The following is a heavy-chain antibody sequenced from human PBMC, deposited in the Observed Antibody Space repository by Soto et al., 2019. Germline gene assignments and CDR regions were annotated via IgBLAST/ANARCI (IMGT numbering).Heavy chain of an antibody. J-gene: IGHJ4*02. CDR3: AREDSSGYFDD. CDR2: IYYSGST. CDR1: GGSISSGGYY. V-gene: IGHV4-31*03. Sequence: SETLSLTCTVSGGSISSGGYYWSWIRQHPGKGLEWIGYIYYSGSTYYNPSLKSRVTISVDTSKNQFSLKLSSVTAADTAVYYCAREDSSGYFDDWGQRTLVTVSS. D-gene: IGHD3-22*01.